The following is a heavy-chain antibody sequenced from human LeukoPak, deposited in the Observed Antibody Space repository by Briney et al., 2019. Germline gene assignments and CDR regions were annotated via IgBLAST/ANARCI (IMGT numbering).Heavy chain of an antibody. CDR3: ATEPGIGYAFDI. V-gene: IGHV3-7*01. CDR1: GITFSNYW. CDR2: INPDGSEK. Sequence: GGSLRLSCAASGITFSNYWMGWVRQAPGKGLEWVANINPDGSEKNYAHSVKGRFTISRDNAKNSLSLQMNSLRAEDTAVYYCATEPGIGYAFDIWGQGRMVTVSS. J-gene: IGHJ3*02. D-gene: IGHD2-15*01.